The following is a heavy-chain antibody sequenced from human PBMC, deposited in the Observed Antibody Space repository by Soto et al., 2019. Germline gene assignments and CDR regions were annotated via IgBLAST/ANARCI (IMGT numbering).Heavy chain of an antibody. CDR3: SKRRGAGGHFDY. CDR1: GFTFSSYA. V-gene: IGHV3-23*01. J-gene: IGHJ4*02. Sequence: GSLRLSCAASGFTFSSYAMGWVRQGPGKGLEWVAVVSIGGSTHYADSVRGRFTISRDNSKNTLSLQMNSLTAEDTAVYFCSKRRGAGGHFDYWGQGALVTVSS. D-gene: IGHD1-26*01. CDR2: VSIGGST.